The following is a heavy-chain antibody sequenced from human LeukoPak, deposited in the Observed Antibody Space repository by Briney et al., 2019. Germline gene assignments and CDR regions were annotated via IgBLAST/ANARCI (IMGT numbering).Heavy chain of an antibody. Sequence: GGSLRLSCAGSGFTFSSYWMHWVRQAPGKGPVWVSRINSDGSSTRYADSVKGRFTIPRDNARDTVYLQMNSLRAEDTTVYYCVRGYYYGMDVWGQGTTVTVSS. V-gene: IGHV3-74*01. CDR3: VRGYYYGMDV. J-gene: IGHJ6*02. CDR1: GFTFSSYW. CDR2: INSDGSST.